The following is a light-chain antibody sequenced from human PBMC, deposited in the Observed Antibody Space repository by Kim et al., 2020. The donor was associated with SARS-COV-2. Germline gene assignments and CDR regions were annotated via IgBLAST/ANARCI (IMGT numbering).Light chain of an antibody. CDR1: QSVSSN. CDR3: QHYNNWWT. Sequence: SVSPGERATRSCRASQSVSSNLAWYQQRPGQAPRLLIYGASTRATGIPARFSGSGSGTEFTLTISSLQSEDFAVYYCQHYNNWWTFGQGTKVDIK. V-gene: IGKV3-15*01. CDR2: GAS. J-gene: IGKJ1*01.